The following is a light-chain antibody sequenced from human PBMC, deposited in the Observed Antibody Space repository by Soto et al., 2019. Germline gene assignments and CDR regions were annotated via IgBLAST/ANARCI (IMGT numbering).Light chain of an antibody. CDR1: STNIGSSS. CDR2: SNA. J-gene: IGLJ1*01. CDR3: AAWDDRLMGV. Sequence: QSVLTQPPSVSGTPGQTVTITCSGSSTNIGSSSVKWYQQFPGAAPRLLIYSNALRPSGIPNRFSGSKSGTSASLAISGLQKEDEADYYCAAWDDRLMGVFGPGTKVTVL. V-gene: IGLV1-44*01.